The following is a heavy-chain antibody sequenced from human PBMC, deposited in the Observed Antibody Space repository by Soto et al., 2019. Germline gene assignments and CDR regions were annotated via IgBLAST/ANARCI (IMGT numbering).Heavy chain of an antibody. V-gene: IGHV3-30-3*01. CDR3: AREDDSFDD. Sequence: QVQLVESGGGVVQPGRSLRLSCAASGFTFRSYAMHWVRQAPGKGLEWVAFISYDGSSKFYADSMKGRFTISRDNSRKTLYLQMNSLRGEDTAVYYCAREDDSFDDWGQGTLVTVSS. CDR1: GFTFRSYA. J-gene: IGHJ4*02. CDR2: ISYDGSSK.